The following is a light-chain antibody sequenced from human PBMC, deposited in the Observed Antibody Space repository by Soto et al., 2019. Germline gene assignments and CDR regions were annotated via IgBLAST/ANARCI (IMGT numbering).Light chain of an antibody. Sequence: EILVTQSPDTLSLSPGESATLSCRASQSLGRNYLAWFQHKPGQAHRLLITGISTRASGVPDRFIGGGSGTDFTITITRVEPEDFAVYYCHQYDTSPITFGQGTRLEI. CDR3: HQYDTSPIT. V-gene: IGKV3-20*01. J-gene: IGKJ5*01. CDR1: QSLGRNY. CDR2: GIS.